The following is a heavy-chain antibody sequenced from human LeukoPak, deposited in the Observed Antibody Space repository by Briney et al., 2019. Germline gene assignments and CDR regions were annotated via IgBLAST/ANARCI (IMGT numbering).Heavy chain of an antibody. Sequence: TGGSLRLSCVASGFTFGTYWMHWVRQAPGKGLLWVSRINSDGRTTNYADSVRGRFTISRDNARNTLYLQMNSLRGGDTAVYYCVTAGNYRFDNWGQGTLVTVSS. J-gene: IGHJ4*02. CDR3: VTAGNYRFDN. CDR2: INSDGRTT. D-gene: IGHD5-24*01. CDR1: GFTFGTYW. V-gene: IGHV3-74*01.